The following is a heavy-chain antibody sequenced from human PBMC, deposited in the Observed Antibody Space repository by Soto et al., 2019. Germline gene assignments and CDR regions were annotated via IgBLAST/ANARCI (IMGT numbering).Heavy chain of an antibody. D-gene: IGHD2-2*01. Sequence: VKVSCKASGGTFSSYTISWVRQAPGQGLEWMGRIIPILGIANYAQKFQGRVTITADKSTSTAYMELSSLRSEDTAVYYCAREDIVVVPAAMHTFFDYWGQGTLVTVSS. CDR3: AREDIVVVPAAMHTFFDY. CDR1: GGTFSSYT. CDR2: IIPILGIA. V-gene: IGHV1-69*04. J-gene: IGHJ4*02.